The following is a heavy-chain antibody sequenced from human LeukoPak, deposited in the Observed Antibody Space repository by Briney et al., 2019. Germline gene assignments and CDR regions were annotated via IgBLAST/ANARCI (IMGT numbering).Heavy chain of an antibody. V-gene: IGHV4-59*01. J-gene: IGHJ5*02. D-gene: IGHD2-2*01. CDR2: IYYTGNT. CDR3: AGSIVVVPGAPPRWFDP. Sequence: PSETLSLTCTVSGDSMKNYYWSSIRQPPGKGLEWIGYIYYTGNTKSNPSLTSRLTILVDTSKNHFSLKVNSVTAADTAVYYCAGSIVVVPGAPPRWFDPWGQGTLVTVSS. CDR1: GDSMKNYY.